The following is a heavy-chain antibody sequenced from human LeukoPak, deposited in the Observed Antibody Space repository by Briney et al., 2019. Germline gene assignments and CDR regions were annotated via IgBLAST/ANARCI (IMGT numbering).Heavy chain of an antibody. CDR3: AKDLYGDYGEYYFDY. CDR2: ISWNSGSI. Sequence: PGGPLRLSCAASGFTFDDYAMHWVRQAPGKGLEWVSGISWNSGSIGYADSVKGRFTISRDNAKNSLYLQMNSLRAEDTALYYCAKDLYGDYGEYYFDYWGQGTLVTVSS. V-gene: IGHV3-9*01. D-gene: IGHD4-17*01. J-gene: IGHJ4*02. CDR1: GFTFDDYA.